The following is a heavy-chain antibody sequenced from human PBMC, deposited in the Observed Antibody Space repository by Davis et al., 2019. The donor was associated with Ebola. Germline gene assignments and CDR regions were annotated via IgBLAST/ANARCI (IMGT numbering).Heavy chain of an antibody. V-gene: IGHV3-48*02. J-gene: IGHJ4*02. CDR3: AREGYTGYVRISGSYYADF. D-gene: IGHD5-12*01. Sequence: GESLKISCAFSGFSASLYSMNWVRQAPGKGLEWVSYISSTSRTIYYAVSVKGRFTISRDNAKNSVYLQLNSLTDEDTAVYYCAREGYTGYVRISGSYYADFWGQGTLVTVSS. CDR1: GFSASLYS. CDR2: ISSTSRTI.